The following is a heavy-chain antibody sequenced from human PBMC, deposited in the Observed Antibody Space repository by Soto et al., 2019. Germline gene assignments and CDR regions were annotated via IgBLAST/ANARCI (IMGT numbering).Heavy chain of an antibody. Sequence: GGSLRLSCAASGFTFSIYAMSWVRHAPGKGLEWVSAISGSGGSTYYADSVKGRFTISRDNSKNTLYLQMNSLRAEDTAVYYCAKEGITMIVVVTAYFQHWGQGTLVTVS. CDR1: GFTFSIYA. J-gene: IGHJ1*01. D-gene: IGHD3-22*01. V-gene: IGHV3-23*01. CDR3: AKEGITMIVVVTAYFQH. CDR2: ISGSGGST.